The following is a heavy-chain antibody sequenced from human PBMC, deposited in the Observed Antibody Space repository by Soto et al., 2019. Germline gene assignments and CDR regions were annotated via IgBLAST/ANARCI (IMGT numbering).Heavy chain of an antibody. Sequence: PSETLSLTCTVSGGSISSYYWSWIRQPPGKGLEWIGYIYYSGSTNYNPSLKSRVTISVDTSKNQFSLKLSSVTAADTAVYYCARHVYGDYNDYWGQGTLVTVSS. CDR1: GGSISSYY. D-gene: IGHD4-17*01. CDR3: ARHVYGDYNDY. CDR2: IYYSGST. J-gene: IGHJ4*02. V-gene: IGHV4-59*08.